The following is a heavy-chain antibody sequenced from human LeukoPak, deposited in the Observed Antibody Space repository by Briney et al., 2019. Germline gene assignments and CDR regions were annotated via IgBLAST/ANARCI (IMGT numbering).Heavy chain of an antibody. J-gene: IGHJ4*02. CDR2: IREDGNEK. V-gene: IGHV3-7*01. CDR3: ATSSGWRFDY. CDR1: GFTLSSYW. Sequence: PGGSLRLSCVASGFTLSSYWMSWVRQAPGKGLEWVANIREDGNEKYYVDSVKGRFTISRDNAKNSLWLRMNSLRAEDTAVYCATSSGWRFDYWGQGTLVAVSS. D-gene: IGHD3-22*01.